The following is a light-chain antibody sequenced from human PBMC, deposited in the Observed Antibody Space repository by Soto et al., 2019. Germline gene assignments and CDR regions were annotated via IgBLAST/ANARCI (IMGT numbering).Light chain of an antibody. J-gene: IGKJ5*01. CDR3: QQLNSYPQT. Sequence: DIQLTQSPSFLSASVGYRFTITCRASQGISSYLTWFQQKPGRAPNLLIYGASTLQSGVPSRFSGSGSGPDFTLTISSLQPEDSATYFCQQLNSYPQTFGQGTQREIK. CDR1: QGISSY. V-gene: IGKV1-9*01. CDR2: GAS.